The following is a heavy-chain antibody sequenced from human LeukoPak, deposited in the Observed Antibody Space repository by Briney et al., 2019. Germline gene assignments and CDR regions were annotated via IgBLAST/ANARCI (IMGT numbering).Heavy chain of an antibody. CDR1: GFTFSNHN. Sequence: QPGGSLKLSCAASGFTFSNHNMYWVRRAPGKGLEWVSTISGGGSTYFADSVKGRFTISGDNSKNTLYLQMNSQRPDDTAVYYCARDLWGSYRYPFDYWGQGTLVTVSS. CDR3: ARDLWGSYRYPFDY. V-gene: IGHV3-23*01. CDR2: ISGGGST. D-gene: IGHD3-16*02. J-gene: IGHJ4*02.